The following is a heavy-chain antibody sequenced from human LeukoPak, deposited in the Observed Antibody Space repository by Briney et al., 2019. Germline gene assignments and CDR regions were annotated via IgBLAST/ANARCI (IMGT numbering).Heavy chain of an antibody. CDR2: VYFSGST. Sequence: SETLSLTCSVSGGSVRSSAYYWCWIRQPPGKGLEWIGSVYFSGSTNYNPSLKSRVTISVDTSNNQFSLKLTSVTAADTAVYYCARKSSSWSTLYYFDYWGQGALVTVSS. D-gene: IGHD6-13*01. CDR1: GGSVRSSAYY. J-gene: IGHJ4*02. V-gene: IGHV4-39*07. CDR3: ARKSSSWSTLYYFDY.